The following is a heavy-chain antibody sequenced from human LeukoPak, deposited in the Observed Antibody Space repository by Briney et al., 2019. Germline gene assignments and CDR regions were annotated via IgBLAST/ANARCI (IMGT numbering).Heavy chain of an antibody. J-gene: IGHJ4*02. CDR2: ISRSSIYM. D-gene: IGHD3-22*01. V-gene: IGHV3-21*01. CDR1: GFTFSNYN. Sequence: GGSLRLSCAASGFTFSNYNMNWVRQAPGKVLEWVSSISRSSIYMYYADSVKGRFTISRDNAKNSLYLQMNSLRAEDTAVYYCARGRYDSSGYYSIFDYWGQGTLVTVSS. CDR3: ARGRYDSSGYYSIFDY.